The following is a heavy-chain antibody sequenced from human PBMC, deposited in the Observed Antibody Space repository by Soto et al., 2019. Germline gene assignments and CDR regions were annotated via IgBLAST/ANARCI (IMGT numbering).Heavy chain of an antibody. J-gene: IGHJ6*03. CDR2: MNPNSGNT. CDR1: GYTFTSYD. D-gene: IGHD2-2*01. CDR3: ARGRAKVVVVPAAINYYYYMDV. Sequence: ASVKVSCKASGYTFTSYDINWVRQATGRGLEWMGWMNPNSGNTGYAQKFQGRVTMTRNTSISTAYMELSSLRSEDTAVYYCARGRAKVVVVPAAINYYYYMDVWGKGTTVTVSS. V-gene: IGHV1-8*01.